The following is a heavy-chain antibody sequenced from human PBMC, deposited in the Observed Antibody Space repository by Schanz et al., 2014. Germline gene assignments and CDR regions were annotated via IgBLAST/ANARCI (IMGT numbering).Heavy chain of an antibody. V-gene: IGHV3-23*04. CDR1: GFSFSSYA. Sequence: EVQLVESGGGLVPPGGSLRLSCAASGFSFSSYAMGWVRQARGKGLEWVSAMNESHSTIYYADSVRGRFTISRDNSKNTVYIQMNSLRAEDTAVYYCARGGPAYYFDDWGQGTLVTVSS. J-gene: IGHJ4*02. CDR2: MNESHSTI. CDR3: ARGGPAYYFDD.